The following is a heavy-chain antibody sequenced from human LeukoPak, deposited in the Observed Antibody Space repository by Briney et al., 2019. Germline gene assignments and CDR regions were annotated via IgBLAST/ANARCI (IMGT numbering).Heavy chain of an antibody. J-gene: IGHJ6*02. Sequence: GGSLRLSCAASGFTFSNSAMIWVRQAPGKGLEWVSAITNTGGDTYYADSVKGRFTISRDNSKNTLYLQMNSLRAEDTAVYYCAKDLGRYCSGGSCYWDYYYGMDVWGQGTTVTVSS. CDR2: ITNTGGDT. V-gene: IGHV3-23*01. CDR1: GFTFSNSA. D-gene: IGHD2-15*01. CDR3: AKDLGRYCSGGSCYWDYYYGMDV.